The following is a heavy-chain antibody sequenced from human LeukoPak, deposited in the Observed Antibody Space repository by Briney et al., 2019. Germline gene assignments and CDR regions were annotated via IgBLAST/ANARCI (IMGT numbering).Heavy chain of an antibody. CDR1: GFTFSRYW. CDR2: IKQDGSAR. D-gene: IGHD1-26*01. CDR3: ERDREGSRDAFDI. V-gene: IGHV3-7*01. J-gene: IGHJ3*02. Sequence: PGGSLRLSCAASGFTFSRYWMSWVRQAPGKGLELVANIKQDGSARFYGDSVKGRFTVSRDNAKNSLYIQMNSLRAEDTAAYYCERDREGSRDAFDIWGQGTMVTVSS.